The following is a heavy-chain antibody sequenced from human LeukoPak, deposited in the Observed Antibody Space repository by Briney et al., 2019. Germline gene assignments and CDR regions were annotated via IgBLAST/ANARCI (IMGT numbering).Heavy chain of an antibody. Sequence: SETLSLTCTVSGSSISSYYWSWIRQPPGKGLEWIGYIYYSGSTNYNPSLKSRVTISVDTSKNQSSLKLSSVTAADTAVYYCARDQYYYYGMDVWGQGTTVTVSS. J-gene: IGHJ6*02. CDR3: ARDQYYYYGMDV. CDR2: IYYSGST. V-gene: IGHV4-59*01. CDR1: GSSISSYY.